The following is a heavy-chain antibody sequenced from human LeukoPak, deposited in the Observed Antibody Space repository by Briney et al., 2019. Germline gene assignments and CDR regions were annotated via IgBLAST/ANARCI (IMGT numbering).Heavy chain of an antibody. CDR2: ISYDGSNK. CDR1: GFTFSSYA. CDR3: AKEGDYYGSGSHRDAFDI. V-gene: IGHV3-30*04. J-gene: IGHJ3*02. Sequence: GGSLRLSCAASGFTFSSYAMHWVRQAPGKGLEWVAVISYDGSNKYYADSVKGRFTISRDNSKNTLYLQMNSLRPEDTALYYCAKEGDYYGSGSHRDAFDIWGQGTMVTVSS. D-gene: IGHD3-10*01.